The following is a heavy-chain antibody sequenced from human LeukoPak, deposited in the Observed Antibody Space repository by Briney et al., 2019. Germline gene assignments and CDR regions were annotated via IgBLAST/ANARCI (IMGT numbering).Heavy chain of an antibody. CDR3: VRGQYYYDSSGYYSPFDY. CDR2: INHSGST. Sequence: PSETLSLTCAVYGGSFSGYYWSWIRQPPGKGLEWIGEINHSGSTNYNPSLKSRVTISVDTSKNQFSLKLSSVTAADTAVYYCVRGQYYYDSSGYYSPFDYWGQGTLVTVSS. D-gene: IGHD3-22*01. CDR1: GGSFSGYY. J-gene: IGHJ4*02. V-gene: IGHV4-34*01.